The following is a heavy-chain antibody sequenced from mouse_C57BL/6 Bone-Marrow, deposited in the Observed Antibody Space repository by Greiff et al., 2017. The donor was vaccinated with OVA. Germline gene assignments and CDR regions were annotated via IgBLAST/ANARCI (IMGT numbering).Heavy chain of an antibody. V-gene: IGHV1-4*01. CDR3: ARSDYDGALGY. CDR2: INPSSGYT. D-gene: IGHD2-4*01. J-gene: IGHJ2*01. Sequence: VQLQQSGAELARPGASVKMSCKASGYTFTSYTMHWVKQRPGQGLEWIGYINPSSGYTKYNQKFKDKATLTADKSSSTAYMQLSSLTSEDSAVYYCARSDYDGALGYWGQGTTLTVSS. CDR1: GYTFTSYT.